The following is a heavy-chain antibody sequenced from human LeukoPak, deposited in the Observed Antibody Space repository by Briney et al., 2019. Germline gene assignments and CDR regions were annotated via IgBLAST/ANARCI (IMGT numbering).Heavy chain of an antibody. V-gene: IGHV4-39*07. Sequence: SETLSLTCTVSGGSIGSSSYYWGWIRQPPGKGLAWIGSIYYSGSTYYNPSLKSRVTISVATSKNQFSLKLSSVTAADTAVYFCARVGSLRWYSYYLDVWGKGTTVTVSS. CDR3: ARVGSLRWYSYYLDV. J-gene: IGHJ6*03. CDR1: GGSIGSSSYY. D-gene: IGHD1-26*01. CDR2: IYYSGST.